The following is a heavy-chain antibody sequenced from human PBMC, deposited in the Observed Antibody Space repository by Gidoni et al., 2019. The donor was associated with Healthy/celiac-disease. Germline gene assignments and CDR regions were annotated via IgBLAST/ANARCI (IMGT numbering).Heavy chain of an antibody. V-gene: IGHV4-31*03. D-gene: IGHD1-26*01. J-gene: IGHJ3*02. CDR2: IYDSESN. CDR1: GGSTCSGGYY. CDR3: ARKVGATRSFAFDI. Sequence: QVQLQASGPGLVKPSQTLSLTSTVSGGSTCSGGYYCSWIRQHPGKSLKWIGYIYDSESNCYDPTLKKRVTISVDTSKSQFSLKLSSVTAADTAVYYCARKVGATRSFAFDIWGQGTMVTVSS.